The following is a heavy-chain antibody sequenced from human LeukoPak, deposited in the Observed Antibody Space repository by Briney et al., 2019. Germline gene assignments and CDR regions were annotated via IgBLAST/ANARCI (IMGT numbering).Heavy chain of an antibody. CDR1: GFTFSSYA. CDR3: AKGWPRGYYMDV. J-gene: IGHJ6*03. D-gene: IGHD6-13*01. Sequence: GRSLRLSCAASGFTFSSYAMSWVRQDPGKGLGWVSAISGSGGSTYYADSVKGRFTISRDNSKNTLYLQMNSLRAEDTAVYYCAKGWPRGYYMDVWGKGTTVTVSS. V-gene: IGHV3-23*01. CDR2: ISGSGGST.